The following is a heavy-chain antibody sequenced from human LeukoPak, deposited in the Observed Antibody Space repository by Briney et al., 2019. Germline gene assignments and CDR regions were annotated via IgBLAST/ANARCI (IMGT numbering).Heavy chain of an antibody. J-gene: IGHJ1*01. Sequence: SETLSLTCTVSGGSISSYYWSWIRQPPGKGLEWIGYIYYSGSTNYNPSLKSRVTISVDTSKNQFPLKLSSVTAADTAVYYCARGKGATGKIEYFQHWGQGTLVTVSS. CDR1: GGSISSYY. CDR3: ARGKGATGKIEYFQH. V-gene: IGHV4-59*01. CDR2: IYYSGST. D-gene: IGHD1-26*01.